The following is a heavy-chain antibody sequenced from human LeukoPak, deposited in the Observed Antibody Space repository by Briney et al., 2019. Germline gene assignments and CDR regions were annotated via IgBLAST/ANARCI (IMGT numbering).Heavy chain of an antibody. CDR1: GYTFSNFG. Sequence: ASVKVSCKTSGYTFSNFGINWVRQAPGQGLEWMGWISGNNDNPNYGQKFQGRLTVTTDTSTSTAYMELRNLRFDDTAVYYCARDGTSTDDYWGQGPWSPSPQ. V-gene: IGHV1-18*01. D-gene: IGHD2-2*01. CDR2: ISGNNDNP. J-gene: IGHJ4*02. CDR3: ARDGTSTDDY.